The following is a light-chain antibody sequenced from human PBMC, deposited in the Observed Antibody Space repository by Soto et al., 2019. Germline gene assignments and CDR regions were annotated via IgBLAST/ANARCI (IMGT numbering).Light chain of an antibody. CDR3: QQRSNWLLT. CDR1: QSVSSY. CDR2: DAS. J-gene: IGKJ4*01. V-gene: IGKV3-11*01. Sequence: EIVLTQSPATLSLSPGERATLSCRASQSVSSYLAWYQQKPGQAPRLLIYDASNRAPGIPARFSGRRSGTDFTLTICSLEPEDFAVYYCQQRSNWLLTFGGGTKVEIK.